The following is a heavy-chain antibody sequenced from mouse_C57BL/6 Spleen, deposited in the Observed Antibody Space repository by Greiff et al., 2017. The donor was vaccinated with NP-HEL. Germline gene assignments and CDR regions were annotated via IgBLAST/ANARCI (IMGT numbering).Heavy chain of an antibody. D-gene: IGHD4-1*01. Sequence: EVKLMESGGGLVQPGGSLCLSCAASGFTFTDYYMSWVRQPPGKVLAWLGFIRNKANGFTTEYSASVKGRFTISRDNSKSLLYLQMDALRAEDSGTYYCARLTGKGVIDYWGQGTTLTVSS. J-gene: IGHJ2*01. CDR2: IRNKANGFTT. V-gene: IGHV7-3*01. CDR1: GFTFTDYY. CDR3: ARLTGKGVIDY.